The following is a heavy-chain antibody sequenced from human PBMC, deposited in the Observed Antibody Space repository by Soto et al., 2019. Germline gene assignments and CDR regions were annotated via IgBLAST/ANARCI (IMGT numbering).Heavy chain of an antibody. V-gene: IGHV3-23*01. CDR2: ISGSGGST. Sequence: GGSLRLSCAASGFTFSSYAMSWVRQAPGKGLEWVSAISGSGGSTYYADSVKGRFTISRDNSKNTLYLQMNSLRAEDTAVYYCAKDCSTVTHPEYYFYYWGQGTLVPVSS. J-gene: IGHJ4*02. CDR3: AKDCSTVTHPEYYFYY. D-gene: IGHD4-17*01. CDR1: GFTFSSYA.